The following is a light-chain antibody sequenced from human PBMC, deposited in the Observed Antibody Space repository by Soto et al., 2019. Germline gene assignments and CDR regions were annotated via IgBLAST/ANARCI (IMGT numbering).Light chain of an antibody. CDR1: QHITND. CDR3: LHHNGYPPV. CDR2: LAS. Sequence: DLQMTQSPSSLSASVGDTVTITCRASQHITNDCAWYQQKAGRAPKCLILLASRLQTGVPSRFSGSGSGTEFTLTIGSLQPEDFATYYCLHHNGYPPVFGQGTKVEIK. V-gene: IGKV1-17*01. J-gene: IGKJ2*01.